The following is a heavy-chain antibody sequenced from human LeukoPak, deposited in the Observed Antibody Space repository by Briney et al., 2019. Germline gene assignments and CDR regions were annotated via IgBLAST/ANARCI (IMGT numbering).Heavy chain of an antibody. D-gene: IGHD3-22*01. Sequence: PSETLSLTCTVSGGSISSYYWSWIRQPPGKGLEWIGYIYYSGSTNYNPSLKSRVTISVDTSKNQFSLKLSSVTAADTAVYYCASDYYDSSGYYYVYWGQGTLVTVSS. CDR2: IYYSGST. CDR1: GGSISSYY. J-gene: IGHJ4*02. V-gene: IGHV4-59*01. CDR3: ASDYYDSSGYYYVY.